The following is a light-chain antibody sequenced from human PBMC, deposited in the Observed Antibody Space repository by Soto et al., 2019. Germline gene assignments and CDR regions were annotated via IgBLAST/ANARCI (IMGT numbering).Light chain of an antibody. Sequence: DIVMTQSPLSLPVTPGEPASISCRSSQSLLHSNGYNYLDWYLQKPGQSPQLLIYLGSNRASGVPARFSGSGSGTDFTLKISRVEAEDVGVYYCMQALQTPFFGPGTKVDIK. CDR3: MQALQTPF. CDR2: LGS. J-gene: IGKJ3*01. CDR1: QSLLHSNGYNY. V-gene: IGKV2-28*01.